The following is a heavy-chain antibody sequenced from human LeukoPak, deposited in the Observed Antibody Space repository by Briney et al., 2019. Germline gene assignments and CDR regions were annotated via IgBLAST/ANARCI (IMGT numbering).Heavy chain of an antibody. D-gene: IGHD3-10*01. CDR3: ARDITLTRGGRSDY. CDR1: GFTFSSYW. V-gene: IGHV3-74*01. Sequence: GGSLRLSCAASGFTFSSYWMYWVRQAPGKGLVWVSRINTDGRTTNYADSVKGRFTISRDNAKNTLYLQMNSLRAEDTAVYYCARDITLTRGGRSDYWGHGTLVTVSS. CDR2: INTDGRTT. J-gene: IGHJ4*01.